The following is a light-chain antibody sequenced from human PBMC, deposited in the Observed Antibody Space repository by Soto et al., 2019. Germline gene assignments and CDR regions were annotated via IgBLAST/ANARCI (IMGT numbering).Light chain of an antibody. V-gene: IGKV1-39*01. Sequence: DIQMTQSPSSLSASVGDRVTITCRASQSISNYLNWYQQKPGKAPKLLIYAASSLQSGVPSRFTGSGSGTDFTLTINSLQPEDSGTFYCQHSYFTPLTFGGGTKVDI. J-gene: IGKJ4*01. CDR2: AAS. CDR3: QHSYFTPLT. CDR1: QSISNY.